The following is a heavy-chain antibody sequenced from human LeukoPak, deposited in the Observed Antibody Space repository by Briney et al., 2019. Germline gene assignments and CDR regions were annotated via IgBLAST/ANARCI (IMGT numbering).Heavy chain of an antibody. V-gene: IGHV1-46*01. Sequence: GASVKVSCKASGYTFTSYSMHWVRQAPGQGLEWMGIIYPNNNSTNYAQKFQGRVTMTRDTSTSTVYMELSSLRSEDTAVYYCAREDRHMNWFDPWGQGTLVTVSS. CDR2: IYPNNNST. CDR3: AREDRHMNWFDP. CDR1: GYTFTSYS. J-gene: IGHJ5*02.